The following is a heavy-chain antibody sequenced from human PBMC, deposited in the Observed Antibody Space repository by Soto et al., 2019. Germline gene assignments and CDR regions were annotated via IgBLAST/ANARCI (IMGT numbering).Heavy chain of an antibody. V-gene: IGHV4-59*01. Sequence: SETLSLTCTVSGGSISSYYWSWIRQPPGKGLEWIGYIYYSGSTNYNPSLKSRVTISVDTSKNQFSLKLSSVTAADAAVYYCARAPSDYDFWSGYGGMDVWGQGTTVTVSS. CDR1: GGSISSYY. J-gene: IGHJ6*02. CDR2: IYYSGST. D-gene: IGHD3-3*01. CDR3: ARAPSDYDFWSGYGGMDV.